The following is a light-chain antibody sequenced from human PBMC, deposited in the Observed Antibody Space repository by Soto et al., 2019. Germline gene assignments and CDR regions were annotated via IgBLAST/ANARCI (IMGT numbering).Light chain of an antibody. CDR1: QSVYKW. Sequence: DIQMTQSPSTLSASVGDRITITCRASQSVYKWLAWYQQQPGKAPNLLIYEASTLESRVPSRFSGSGSRTEFTLAISSLQPDYFASYYCQHYDTFPWTFGQGTKVDVK. CDR2: EAS. J-gene: IGKJ1*01. V-gene: IGKV1-5*03. CDR3: QHYDTFPWT.